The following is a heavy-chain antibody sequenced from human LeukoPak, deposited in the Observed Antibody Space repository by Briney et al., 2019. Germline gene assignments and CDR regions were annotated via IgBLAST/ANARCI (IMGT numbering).Heavy chain of an antibody. CDR1: GYSISSGYY. J-gene: IGHJ6*03. Sequence: SETLSLTCTVSGYSISSGYYWGWIRQPPGKGLEWIGSIYHSGSTYYNPSLKSRVTISVDTSKNQFSLKLSSVTAADTAVYYCARGPSLAAAVNPRSGYYYYMDVWGKGTTVTVSS. CDR2: IYHSGST. V-gene: IGHV4-38-2*02. D-gene: IGHD6-13*01. CDR3: ARGPSLAAAVNPRSGYYYYMDV.